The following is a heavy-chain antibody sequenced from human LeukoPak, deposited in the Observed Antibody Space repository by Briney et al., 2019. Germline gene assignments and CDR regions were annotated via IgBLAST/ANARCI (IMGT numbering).Heavy chain of an antibody. CDR1: GGSISSFY. V-gene: IGHV4-4*07. Sequence: SETLSLTCTVSGGSISSFYWSWTRQPAGKGLEWIGRIYISGSTNYSPSLKSRVTMSVDTSKSQFSLKLSSVAAADTAVYYCARTVAATWYYFDYWGQGTLVTVSS. CDR2: IYISGST. CDR3: ARTVAATWYYFDY. D-gene: IGHD1-26*01. J-gene: IGHJ4*02.